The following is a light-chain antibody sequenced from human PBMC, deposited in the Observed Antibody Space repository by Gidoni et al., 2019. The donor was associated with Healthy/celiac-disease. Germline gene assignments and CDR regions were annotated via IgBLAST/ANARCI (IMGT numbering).Light chain of an antibody. J-gene: IGKJ1*01. CDR1: QSVLYRSNNKNY. CDR2: WAS. CDR3: QQYYSTPLT. Sequence: DIVMTQSPDSLAVSLGERATINCKSSQSVLYRSNNKNYLAWYQQKPGQPPKLIIYWASTRESGVPDRFSGSGSGTDFTLTISSLQAEDVAVYYCQQYYSTPLTFGQGTKVEIK. V-gene: IGKV4-1*01.